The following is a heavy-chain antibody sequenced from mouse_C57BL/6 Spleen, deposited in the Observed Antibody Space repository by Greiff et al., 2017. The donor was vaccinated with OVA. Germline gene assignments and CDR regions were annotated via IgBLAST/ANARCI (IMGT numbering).Heavy chain of an antibody. CDR3: ARSTYAVDD. CDR2: IDPSDSYT. D-gene: IGHD5-1*01. V-gene: IGHV1-69*01. CDR1: GYTFTSYW. Sequence: QVQLQQPGAELVMPGASVKLSCKASGYTFTSYWMHWVKQRPGQGLEWIGEIDPSDSYTNYTQKFKGKSTLTVDKSSSTAYMQLSSLTSEDSAVYYCARSTYAVDDWGQGTTLTVSS. J-gene: IGHJ2*01.